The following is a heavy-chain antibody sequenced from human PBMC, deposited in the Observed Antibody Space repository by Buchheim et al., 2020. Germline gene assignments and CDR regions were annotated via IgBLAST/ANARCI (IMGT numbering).Heavy chain of an antibody. CDR2: IWYDGSKE. V-gene: IGHV3-33*03. CDR1: GFTFSTYG. Sequence: QVHLVESGGGVVQPGRSLRLSCVASGFTFSTYGMHWVRQAPGKGLEWVAVIWYDGSKEYYAESVRGRFSISRENSKNTLYLQMNSLEVDDTAVYYCASAGTTAPFDYWGQGTL. J-gene: IGHJ4*02. CDR3: ASAGTTAPFDY. D-gene: IGHD1-7*01.